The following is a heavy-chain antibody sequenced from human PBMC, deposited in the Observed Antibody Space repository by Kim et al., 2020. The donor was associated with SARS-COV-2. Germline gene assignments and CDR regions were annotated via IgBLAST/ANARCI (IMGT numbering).Heavy chain of an antibody. V-gene: IGHV4-59*08. D-gene: IGHD1-26*01. CDR3: ARLLGLNSSFDY. Sequence: NYTPSLMSRVTISVDTSKNQFSLKLSSVTAADTAVYYCARLLGLNSSFDYWGQGTLVTVSS. J-gene: IGHJ4*02.